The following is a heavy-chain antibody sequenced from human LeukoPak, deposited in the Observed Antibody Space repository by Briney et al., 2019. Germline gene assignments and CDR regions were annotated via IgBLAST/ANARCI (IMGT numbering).Heavy chain of an antibody. CDR3: ARVITGTTNWFDP. CDR2: IYYSGST. V-gene: IGHV4-28*03. Sequence: SETLSLTCAVSGYSISSSNWWGWIRPTPGKGLEWIGYIYYSGSTYYNPSLKSRVTMSVDTSKNQFSLKLSSVTAVDTAVYYCARVITGTTNWFDPWGQGTLVTVSS. CDR1: GYSISSSNW. J-gene: IGHJ5*02. D-gene: IGHD1-20*01.